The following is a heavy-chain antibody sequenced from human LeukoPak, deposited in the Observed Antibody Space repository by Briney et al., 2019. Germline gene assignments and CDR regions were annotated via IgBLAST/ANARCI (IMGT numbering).Heavy chain of an antibody. Sequence: SETLSLTCTVSGGSISSSSYYWGWIRPPPGKGLEWIGSIYYSGSTYYNPSLKSRVTISVDTSKNQFSLKLSSVTAADTAVYYCARVLDTAMALGFYYFDYWGQGTLVTVSS. CDR2: IYYSGST. J-gene: IGHJ4*02. D-gene: IGHD5-18*01. V-gene: IGHV4-39*01. CDR1: GGSISSSSYY. CDR3: ARVLDTAMALGFYYFDY.